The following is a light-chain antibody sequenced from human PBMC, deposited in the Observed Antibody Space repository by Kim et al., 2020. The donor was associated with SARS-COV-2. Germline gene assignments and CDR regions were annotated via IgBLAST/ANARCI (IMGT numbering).Light chain of an antibody. CDR2: GAS. CDR3: QQYNNWPLT. Sequence: VSPGERATLSCRASQGVSNNLAWYQQKRGQTPRLLIYGASTRATGIPARFSGSGSGTEFTVTISSLQSEDFAVYYCQQYNNWPLTFGGGTKVDIK. J-gene: IGKJ4*01. V-gene: IGKV3D-15*01. CDR1: QGVSNN.